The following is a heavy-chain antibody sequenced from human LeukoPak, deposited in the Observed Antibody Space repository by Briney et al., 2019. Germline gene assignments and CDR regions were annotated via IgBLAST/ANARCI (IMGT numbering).Heavy chain of an antibody. J-gene: IGHJ4*02. CDR1: GGSFSGYY. D-gene: IGHD4-17*01. V-gene: IGHV4-34*01. CDR3: ARLGYGDYGDDY. CDR2: MHYSGGT. Sequence: PSETLSLTCAVYGGSFSGYYWSWIRQSPGKGLEWIGEMHYSGGTSYNPSLKSRVTLSLDTSKNQFSLKLSSVTAADTAVYYCARLGYGDYGDDYWGQGTLVTVSS.